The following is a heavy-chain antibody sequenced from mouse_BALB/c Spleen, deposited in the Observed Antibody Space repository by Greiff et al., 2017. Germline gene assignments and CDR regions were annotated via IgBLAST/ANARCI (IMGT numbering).Heavy chain of an antibody. J-gene: IGHJ1*01. V-gene: IGHV5-17*02. Sequence: EVQVVESGGGLVQPGGSRKLSCAASGFTFSSFGMHWVRQAPEKGLEWVAYISSGSSTIYYADTVKGRFTISRDNPKNTLFLQMTSLRSEDTAMYYCARSGSSPRYWYFAVWGAGTTVTVSS. CDR2: ISSGSSTI. CDR1: GFTFSSFG. CDR3: ARSGSSPRYWYFAV. D-gene: IGHD1-1*01.